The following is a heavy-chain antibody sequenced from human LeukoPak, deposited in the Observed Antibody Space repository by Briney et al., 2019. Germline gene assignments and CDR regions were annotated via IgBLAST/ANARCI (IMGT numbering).Heavy chain of an antibody. V-gene: IGHV3-23*01. J-gene: IGHJ4*02. Sequence: GGSLRLSCAASGFTFSSYAVSWVRQAPGKGLEWVSAISGSGGSTYYADSVKGRFTISRDNSKNTLYLQMNSLRAEDTAVYYCAKAPYRDTIQLWYLFDYWGQGTLVTVSS. CDR1: GFTFSSYA. D-gene: IGHD5-18*01. CDR3: AKAPYRDTIQLWYLFDY. CDR2: ISGSGGST.